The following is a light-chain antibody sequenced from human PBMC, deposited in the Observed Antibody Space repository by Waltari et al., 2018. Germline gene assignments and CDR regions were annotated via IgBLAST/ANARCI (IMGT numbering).Light chain of an antibody. J-gene: IGLJ1*01. CDR2: GVS. V-gene: IGLV2-14*01. Sequence: QSALTQPASVSGSPGQSITISCTGTSSDVGGYNYVSWFQQHPGKAPKVMIYGVSNRPSGVTNRFSGSKAGNTASLTISGLQAEDEADYYCSSYTSSSTFVFGTGTKVTVL. CDR3: SSYTSSSTFV. CDR1: SSDVGGYNY.